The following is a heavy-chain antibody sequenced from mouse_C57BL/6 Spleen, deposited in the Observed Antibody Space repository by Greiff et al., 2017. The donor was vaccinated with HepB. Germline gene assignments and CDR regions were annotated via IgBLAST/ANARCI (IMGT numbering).Heavy chain of an antibody. CDR1: GYTFTSYW. Sequence: QVHVKQSGAELVKPGASVKLSCKASGYTFTSYWMHWVKQRPGQGLEWIGMIHPNSGSTNYNEKFKSKATLTVDKSSSTAYMQLSSLTSEDSAVYYCARSPNYYGSSHFDYWGQGTTLTVSS. CDR3: ARSPNYYGSSHFDY. CDR2: IHPNSGST. J-gene: IGHJ2*01. V-gene: IGHV1-64*01. D-gene: IGHD1-1*01.